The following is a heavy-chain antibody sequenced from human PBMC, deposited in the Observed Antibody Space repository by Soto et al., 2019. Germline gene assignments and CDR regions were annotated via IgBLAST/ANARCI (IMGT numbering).Heavy chain of an antibody. D-gene: IGHD3-10*01. J-gene: IGHJ6*02. Sequence: GGSLRLSCAASGFTFSSYAMHWVRQAPGKGLEWVAVISYDGSNKYYADSVKGRFTISRDNSKNTLYLQMYSLRAEDTAVYYCAREEVGLLWFGELSLSNYYGMDVWGQGTTVTVSS. CDR2: ISYDGSNK. CDR1: GFTFSSYA. V-gene: IGHV3-30-3*01. CDR3: AREEVGLLWFGELSLSNYYGMDV.